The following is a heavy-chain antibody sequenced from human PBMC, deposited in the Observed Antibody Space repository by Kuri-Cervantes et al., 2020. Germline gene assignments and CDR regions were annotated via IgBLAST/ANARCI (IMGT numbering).Heavy chain of an antibody. CDR3: AKETGVGGSGAFGDGFDV. V-gene: IGHV6-1*01. CDR1: GDSVSSKSAA. J-gene: IGHJ3*01. CDR2: TYYRSKWYY. Sequence: SCAISGDSVSSKSAAWTWIRQSPSRGLEWLGRTYYRSKWYYDHATSVKSRITINPDTSKNQFSLQLNPVTPEDTAVYYCAKETGVGGSGAFGDGFDVWGQGTMVTVSS. D-gene: IGHD3-10*01.